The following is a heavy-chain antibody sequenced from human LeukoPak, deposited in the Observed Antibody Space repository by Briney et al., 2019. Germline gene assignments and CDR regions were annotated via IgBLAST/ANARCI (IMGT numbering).Heavy chain of an antibody. CDR1: GFTVSSNY. J-gene: IGHJ4*02. CDR2: IYSDGRT. D-gene: IGHD2-15*01. Sequence: AGSLRLSCAASGFTVSSNYMSWVRQAPGKGLEWVSVIYSDGRTYYADSVKGRFTISRDNSKNTLYLQMNSLRAEDTAVYYCASVFDCSGGSCYSLVVDYWGQGTLVTVSS. V-gene: IGHV3-53*01. CDR3: ASVFDCSGGSCYSLVVDY.